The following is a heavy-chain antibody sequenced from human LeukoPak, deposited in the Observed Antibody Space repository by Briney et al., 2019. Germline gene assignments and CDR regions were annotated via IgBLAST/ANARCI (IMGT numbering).Heavy chain of an antibody. CDR3: ARRFNESPRDIRFDH. CDR1: GGSISFYH. V-gene: IGHV4-59*01. CDR2: VDYTGSA. D-gene: IGHD1-1*01. Sequence: SETLSLTCTVSGGSISFYHWSWIRQPPGEGLEWIAYVDYTGSANYNPSLKSRVSISLDTSKNQFSLQLRSVTAADTAVYYCARRFNESPRDIRFDHWGQGTLVTVSS. J-gene: IGHJ4*02.